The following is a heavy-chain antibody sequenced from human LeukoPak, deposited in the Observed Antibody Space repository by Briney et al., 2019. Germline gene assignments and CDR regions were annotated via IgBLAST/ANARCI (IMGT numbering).Heavy chain of an antibody. J-gene: IGHJ4*02. CDR1: GYTFTSFG. Sequence: ASVKVSCKASGYTFTSFGISWVRQAPGQGLEWMGGISTYNGNTNYAQKLQGRVTMTTDTSTSRVYMDLRSLRSDDTAVYYCARDRAGSAWYTTFDYWGQGTLVTVSS. D-gene: IGHD6-19*01. CDR3: ARDRAGSAWYTTFDY. V-gene: IGHV1-18*01. CDR2: ISTYNGNT.